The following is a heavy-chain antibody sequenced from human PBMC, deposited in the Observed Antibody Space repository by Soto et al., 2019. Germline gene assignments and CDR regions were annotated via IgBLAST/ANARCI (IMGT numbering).Heavy chain of an antibody. CDR2: IRSKAYGGTT. CDR3: TRDRWYCSGDTCSATAPTYFDY. V-gene: IGHV3-49*03. J-gene: IGHJ4*01. CDR1: GFTFGDYA. Sequence: GGSLRLSCTASGFTFGDYAMSWFRQAPGKGLEWVGFIRSKAYGGTTEYGASVKGRFTISRDDSKSITYLQMNSLKTEDTAVYYCTRDRWYCSGDTCSATAPTYFDYLAQEDLVTISS. D-gene: IGHD2-15*01.